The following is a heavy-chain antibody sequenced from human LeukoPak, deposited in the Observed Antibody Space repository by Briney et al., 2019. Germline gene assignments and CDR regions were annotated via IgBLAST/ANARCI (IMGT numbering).Heavy chain of an antibody. J-gene: IGHJ4*02. Sequence: SVKVSCKASGGTFSSYAISWVRQAPGQGLEWMGGIIPIFGTANYAQKFQGRVTITEDKSTSTAYMELSSLRSEDTAVYYCARDPRFPGTNPNEEQLAYFDYWGQGTLVTVSS. CDR3: ARDPRFPGTNPNEEQLAYFDY. D-gene: IGHD6-13*01. CDR1: GGTFSSYA. V-gene: IGHV1-69*06. CDR2: IIPIFGTA.